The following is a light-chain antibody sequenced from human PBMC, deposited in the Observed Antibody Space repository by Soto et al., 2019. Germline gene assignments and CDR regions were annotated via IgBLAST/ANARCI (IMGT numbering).Light chain of an antibody. V-gene: IGKV1-5*03. Sequence: DIQMTQSPSTLSASVGDRVTITCRASQNVRIYLAWYQQKPGKAPKLLIYQTSSLQSGVPSRFSGSRSETEFTLAISSLQPEDFATYYCQQYYIYPPAFGLGTKVEIK. CDR2: QTS. CDR1: QNVRIY. CDR3: QQYYIYPPA. J-gene: IGKJ3*01.